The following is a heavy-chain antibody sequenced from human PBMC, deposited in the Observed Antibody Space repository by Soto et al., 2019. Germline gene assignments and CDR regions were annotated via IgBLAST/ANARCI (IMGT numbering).Heavy chain of an antibody. CDR1: GGSFSGYY. CDR2: INHSGST. Sequence: SETLSLTCAVYGGSFSGYYWSWIRQPPGKGLEWIGEINHSGSTNCDPSLKSRVTISTDTSKNQFSLNLNSVTAADTAVYYCARASGGLPTAIGAAFDSWAQGTMVT. J-gene: IGHJ3*02. CDR3: ARASGGLPTAIGAAFDS. D-gene: IGHD2-2*01. V-gene: IGHV4-34*01.